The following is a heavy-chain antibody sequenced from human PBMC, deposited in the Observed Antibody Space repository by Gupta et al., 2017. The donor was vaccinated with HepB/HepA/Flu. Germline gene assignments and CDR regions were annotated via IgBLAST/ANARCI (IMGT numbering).Heavy chain of an antibody. Sequence: GGGLVKPGGSLRLSCAASGFTFSSYSMNWVRQAPGKGLEWVSSISSSSSYIYYADSVKGRFTISRDNAKNSLYLQMNSLRAEDTAVYYCARARDSVGLGVDWYFDLWGRGTLVTVSS. V-gene: IGHV3-21*01. D-gene: IGHD3-16*01. CDR2: ISSSSSYI. CDR3: ARARDSVGLGVDWYFDL. J-gene: IGHJ2*01. CDR1: GFTFSSYS.